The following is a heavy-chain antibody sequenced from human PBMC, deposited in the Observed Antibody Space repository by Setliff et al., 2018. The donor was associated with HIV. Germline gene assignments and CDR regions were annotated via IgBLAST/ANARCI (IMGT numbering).Heavy chain of an antibody. CDR2: IFYSGDA. V-gene: IGHV4-39*01. Sequence: PSETLSLTCNVSGDSISSGTYYWGWVRQAPGKGLEWIGSIFYSGDAHYNPSLKRRVTISVDTSKNQLSLKVRSVTAADTALYYCARVGVRNWNDGGIDYWGQGTLVTVSS. J-gene: IGHJ4*02. CDR3: ARVGVRNWNDGGIDY. D-gene: IGHD1-1*01. CDR1: GDSISSGTYY.